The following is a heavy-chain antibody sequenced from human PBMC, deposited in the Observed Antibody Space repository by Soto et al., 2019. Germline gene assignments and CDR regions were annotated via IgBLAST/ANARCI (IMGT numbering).Heavy chain of an antibody. J-gene: IGHJ6*02. CDR2: IIPISDTT. CDR1: GGTFSTHA. V-gene: IGHV1-69*13. Sequence: SVKVSCKASGGTFSTHAIIWVRQAPGHGLEWMGGIIPISDTTYYTQKFQGRVTITADEPTSTAFMELSSLKSEDTAVFYCARGYCSGGNCYSGMDVWGQGTMATVSS. D-gene: IGHD2-15*01. CDR3: ARGYCSGGNCYSGMDV.